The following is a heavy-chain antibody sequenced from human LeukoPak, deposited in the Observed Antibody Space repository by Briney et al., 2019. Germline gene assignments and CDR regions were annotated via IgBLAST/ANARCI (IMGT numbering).Heavy chain of an antibody. D-gene: IGHD4-11*01. CDR3: AKVGTIETTEELNWFDP. CDR2: LSGSGIST. CDR1: GFTFSSYA. J-gene: IGHJ5*02. V-gene: IGHV3-23*01. Sequence: GGSLRLSCAASGFTFSSYAMSWVRQAPGKGLEWVSALSGSGISTYYTDTVKGRFTISRDNSKSTLYLQMNSLRAEDTAVYYCAKVGTIETTEELNWFDPWGQGTLVTVSS.